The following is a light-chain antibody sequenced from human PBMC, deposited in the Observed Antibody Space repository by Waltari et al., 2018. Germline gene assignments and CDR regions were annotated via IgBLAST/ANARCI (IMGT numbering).Light chain of an antibody. CDR2: DAS. J-gene: IGKJ3*01. Sequence: ERVLKQSQASLSLSPGERATVSCRASQSISSYLAWYQQKPGQAPRLLIYDASTRATGIPARLSGSGSVTDFTLTISSLEPEDFAIYYCQQRSKSFTFGPGTKVDMK. CDR1: QSISSY. CDR3: QQRSKSFT. V-gene: IGKV3-11*01.